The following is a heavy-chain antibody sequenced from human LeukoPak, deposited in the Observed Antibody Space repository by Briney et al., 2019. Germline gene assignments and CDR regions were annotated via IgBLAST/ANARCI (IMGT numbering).Heavy chain of an antibody. V-gene: IGHV4-4*07. CDR3: ARDRGSGWSYYFDY. CDR1: GGSISNYY. D-gene: IGHD6-19*01. CDR2: IYASGST. J-gene: IGHJ4*02. Sequence: SETLSLTCTVSGGSISNYYWSWIRQPAGMGLEWIGRIYASGSTNYNPSLKSRVTMSVDTSNNQFSLNLSSVTAADTAVYYCARDRGSGWSYYFDYCGQGTLVTVSS.